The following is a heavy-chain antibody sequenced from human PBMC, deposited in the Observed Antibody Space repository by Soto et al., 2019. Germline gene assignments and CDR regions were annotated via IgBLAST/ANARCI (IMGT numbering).Heavy chain of an antibody. CDR2: IYYSGST. CDR1: GGSLSGYF. D-gene: IGHD4-4*01. J-gene: IGHJ5*02. CDR3: ARHPSNFWFDP. V-gene: IGHV4-39*01. Sequence: PSETLSLTCAVYGGSLSGYFWGWIRQPPGKGLEWIGSIYYSGSTYYNPSLKSRVTVSVDTSKNQFSLKLSSVTAADTAVYYCARHPSNFWFDPWGQGTLVTVSS.